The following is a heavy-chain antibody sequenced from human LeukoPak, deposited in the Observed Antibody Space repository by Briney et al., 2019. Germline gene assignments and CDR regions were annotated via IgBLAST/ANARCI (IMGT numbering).Heavy chain of an antibody. CDR3: ARGRKVAGTEFDY. Sequence: GGSLRLSCAASGFTFSSYAMSWVRQAPGKGLEWVSAISGSGGSTYYADSVKGRFTISRDNAKNSLYLQMNSLRAEDTAVYYCARGRKVAGTEFDYWGQGTLVTVSS. V-gene: IGHV3-23*01. CDR1: GFTFSSYA. D-gene: IGHD6-19*01. J-gene: IGHJ4*02. CDR2: ISGSGGST.